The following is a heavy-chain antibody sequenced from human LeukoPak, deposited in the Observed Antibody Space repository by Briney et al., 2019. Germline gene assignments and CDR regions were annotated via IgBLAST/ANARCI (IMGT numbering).Heavy chain of an antibody. CDR1: GFSFSGHW. D-gene: IGHD6-13*01. J-gene: IGHJ6*02. CDR3: ARDLGSSSSFSYYYYGMDV. CDR2: ISPTGSTT. V-gene: IGHV3-74*01. Sequence: GGSLRLSCTASGFSFSGHWMHWARQLPGKGLVWVSRISPTGSTTSYADSVKGRFTISRDNSKNTLYLQMNSLRAEDTAVYNCARDLGSSSSFSYYYYGMDVWGQGTTVTVSS.